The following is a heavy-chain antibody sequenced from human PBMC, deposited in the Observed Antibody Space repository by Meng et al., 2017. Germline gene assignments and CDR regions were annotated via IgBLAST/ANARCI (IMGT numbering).Heavy chain of an antibody. Sequence: SGPTLVKPTQTLTLTRTFSGFSLSTSGVGVGWIRQPPGKALEWLALIYWDDDKRYSPSLKSRLTITKDTSKNQVVLTMTNMDPVDTATYYCAHSLKIRNYYDSSATFQHWGQGTLVTVSS. CDR1: GFSLSTSGVG. D-gene: IGHD3-22*01. J-gene: IGHJ1*01. CDR2: IYWDDDK. CDR3: AHSLKIRNYYDSSATFQH. V-gene: IGHV2-5*02.